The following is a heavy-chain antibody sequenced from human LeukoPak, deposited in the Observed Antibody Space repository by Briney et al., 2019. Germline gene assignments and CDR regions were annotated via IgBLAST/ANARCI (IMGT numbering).Heavy chain of an antibody. CDR1: GFTFSSYA. CDR3: ARQARGYGSGSFFGY. J-gene: IGHJ4*02. CDR2: ISGSGGST. D-gene: IGHD3-10*01. Sequence: GASLRLSCAASGFTFSSYAMSWVRQAPGKGLEWVSAISGSGGSTYYADSVKGRFTISRDNSKNTLYLQMNSLRAEDTAAYYCARQARGYGSGSFFGYWGQGTLVTVSS. V-gene: IGHV3-23*01.